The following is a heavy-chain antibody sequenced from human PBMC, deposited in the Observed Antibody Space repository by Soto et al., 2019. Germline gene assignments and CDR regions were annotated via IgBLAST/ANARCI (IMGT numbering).Heavy chain of an antibody. CDR3: ARELKPYNSGWYFTLS. D-gene: IGHD6-19*01. Sequence: QVQLQESGPGLVNPSETLSLTCSVSGGSVSSHYWSWVRQPAGEGLEWIGRIYISGNTKYNPSFKSRVTMSVDTSKNQVSLRLSSVTAADTAVYYCARELKPYNSGWYFTLSWGQGTLVTVSS. CDR2: IYISGNT. V-gene: IGHV4-4*07. J-gene: IGHJ5*02. CDR1: GGSVSSHY.